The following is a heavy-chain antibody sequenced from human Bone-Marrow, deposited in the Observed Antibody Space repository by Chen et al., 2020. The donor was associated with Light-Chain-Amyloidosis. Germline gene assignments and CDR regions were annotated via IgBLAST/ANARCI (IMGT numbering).Heavy chain of an antibody. CDR1: GFCFRNTW. J-gene: IGHJ4*02. CDR2: IKSESDGGTT. Sequence: EVRLVESGGGVVKPGGSLRLHCEAPGFCFRNTWVTWDLQAPGKGLEWLGRIKSESDGGTTAFAASVQGRFGISRDQTRNTVYLQMSSLKSDDTAIYYCASDGGLVVVEAAVWVQGTQVTVSS. V-gene: IGHV3-15*01. D-gene: IGHD2-21*01. CDR3: ASDGGLVVVEAAV.